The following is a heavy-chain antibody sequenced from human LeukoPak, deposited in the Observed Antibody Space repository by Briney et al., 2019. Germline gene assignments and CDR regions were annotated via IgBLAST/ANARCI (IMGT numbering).Heavy chain of an antibody. CDR3: ARDQDCSSTSCYWGMDY. J-gene: IGHJ4*02. V-gene: IGHV3-23*01. Sequence: GGSLRLSCAASGFTFTSYAMTWVRQAPGKGLEWVSAISGSGGSTYYADSVKGRFTISRDNAKNSLYLQMNSLRAEDTAVYYCARDQDCSSTSCYWGMDYWGQGTLVTVSS. D-gene: IGHD2-2*01. CDR1: GFTFTSYA. CDR2: ISGSGGST.